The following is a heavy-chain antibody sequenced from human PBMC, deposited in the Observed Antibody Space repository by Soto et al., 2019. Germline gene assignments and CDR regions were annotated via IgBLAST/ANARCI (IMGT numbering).Heavy chain of an antibody. CDR2: ISSNGGST. J-gene: IGHJ4*02. CDR1: GFTFSSYA. Sequence: GGSLRLSCSASGFTFSSYAMHWVRQAPGKGLEYVSAISSNGGSTYYADSVKGRFTISRDNSKNTLYLQMSSLRAEDTAVYYCVKYRIGAAAGFDYWGQGTLVTVSS. D-gene: IGHD6-13*01. CDR3: VKYRIGAAAGFDY. V-gene: IGHV3-64D*06.